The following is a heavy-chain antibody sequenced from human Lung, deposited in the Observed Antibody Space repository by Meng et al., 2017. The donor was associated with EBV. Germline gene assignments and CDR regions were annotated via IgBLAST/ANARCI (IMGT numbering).Heavy chain of an antibody. CDR1: GDSVSSNSAA. CDR3: ASSRPLAGNWNYHY. CDR2: TYYRSKWYN. Sequence: QSGPRMVTPSQPTPLTCSISGDSVSSNSAAWNWIRQSPSRGLEWLGRTYYRSKWYNDYAVSVKSRITINPDTSKNQFSLQLNSVTPEDTAVYYCASSRPLAGNWNYHYWGQGTLVTVSS. V-gene: IGHV6-1*01. D-gene: IGHD1-7*01. J-gene: IGHJ4*02.